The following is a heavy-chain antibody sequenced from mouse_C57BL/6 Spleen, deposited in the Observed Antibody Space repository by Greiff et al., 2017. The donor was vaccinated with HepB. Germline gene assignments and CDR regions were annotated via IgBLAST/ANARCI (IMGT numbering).Heavy chain of an antibody. J-gene: IGHJ3*01. CDR3: TRRAFAY. V-gene: IGHV1-15*01. CDR2: IDPETGGT. CDR1: GYTFTDYE. D-gene: IGHD3-1*01. Sequence: QVQLQQSGAELVRPGASVTLSCKASGYTFTDYEMHWVKQTPVPGLAWIGAIDPETGGTAYNQKFKGKAILTAAKSSSTAYMELRSLTSEDSAVYYCTRRAFAYWGQGTLVTVSA.